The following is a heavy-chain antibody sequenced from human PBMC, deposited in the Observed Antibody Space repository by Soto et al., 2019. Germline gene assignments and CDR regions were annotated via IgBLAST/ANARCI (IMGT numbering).Heavy chain of an antibody. Sequence: QLQLQESGPGLIQPSENLSLPCTVSGGSITSGDNYYWGWILQPPGKGLEYIGRVHYNGRTYYNPSLKSRLTVSADTSKNLFALKLTSVTAADTAVYYCAWHGSGSYYPVDSWGQGTLVTVSS. CDR2: VHYNGRT. CDR3: AWHGSGSYYPVDS. J-gene: IGHJ4*02. CDR1: GGSITSGDNYY. V-gene: IGHV4-39*01. D-gene: IGHD3-10*01.